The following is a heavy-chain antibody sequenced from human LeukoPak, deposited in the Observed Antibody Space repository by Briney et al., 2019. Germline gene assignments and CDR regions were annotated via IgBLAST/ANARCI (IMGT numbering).Heavy chain of an antibody. V-gene: IGHV1-8*03. CDR3: ARGRVGAQLWYYYYMDV. Sequence: ASVKVSCKASGYTFTSYDINWVRQATGQGLEWMGWMNPNSGNTGYAQKFQGRVTITRNTSISTAYMELSSLRSEDTAVYYCARGRVGAQLWYYYYMDVWGKGTTVTVSS. CDR2: MNPNSGNT. D-gene: IGHD2-2*01. CDR1: GYTFTSYD. J-gene: IGHJ6*03.